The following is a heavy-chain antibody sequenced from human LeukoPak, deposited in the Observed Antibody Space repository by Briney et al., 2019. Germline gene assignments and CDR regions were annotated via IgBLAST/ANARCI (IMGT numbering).Heavy chain of an antibody. CDR2: ISGSGGST. Sequence: PGGSLRLSCVASGFTFSSYAMSWVRQAPGKGLEWVSAISGSGGSTYYADSVKGRFTISRDNSKNTLYLQMNSLRAEDTAVYYCAKSSEASSAGEGDYWGQGTLVTVSS. CDR1: GFTFSSYA. D-gene: IGHD3-10*01. J-gene: IGHJ4*02. CDR3: AKSSEASSAGEGDY. V-gene: IGHV3-23*01.